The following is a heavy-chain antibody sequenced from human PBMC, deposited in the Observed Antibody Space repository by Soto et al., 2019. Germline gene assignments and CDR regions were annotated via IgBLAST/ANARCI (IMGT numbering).Heavy chain of an antibody. V-gene: IGHV1-69*08. CDR2: VIPTLDIL. D-gene: IGHD5-18*01. J-gene: IGHJ6*02. Sequence: QVQLVQSGAEVKRPGSSVKVSCKASGDTFSSHTIIAWVRQAPGQGLEWMGRVIPTLDILDYAQRFQDRVTITADTSTSTAYLELTSLTSEDTAIYYCAREEGGYNFGSDYGLDVWGQGTTVTVSS. CDR1: GDTFSSHT. CDR3: AREEGGYNFGSDYGLDV.